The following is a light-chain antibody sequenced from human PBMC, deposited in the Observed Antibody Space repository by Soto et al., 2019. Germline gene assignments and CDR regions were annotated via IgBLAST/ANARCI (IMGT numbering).Light chain of an antibody. Sequence: EIVLTQSPGTLSLSPGERATLSCRASQSVSSSYLAWYQQKPGQAPRLLIYGASSRATGIPDRFSGSGSGTDFTLTISRLEPADFAVYYCQPYGSSPSTFGQGTKVHI. J-gene: IGKJ1*01. CDR2: GAS. CDR3: QPYGSSPST. CDR1: QSVSSSY. V-gene: IGKV3-20*01.